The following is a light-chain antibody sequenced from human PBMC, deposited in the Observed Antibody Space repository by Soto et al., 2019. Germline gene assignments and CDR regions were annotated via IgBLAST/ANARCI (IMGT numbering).Light chain of an antibody. V-gene: IGKV1-5*01. J-gene: IGKJ2*01. CDR1: QSISSW. Sequence: DIQMTQSPSTLSASVGDRVTITCRASQSISSWLSWYQQKPGKAPKLLIYYASSLESGVPSKFSGSGSGTEFTLTISSLQPDDFATYYCQQYNSYSPVYTFGQGTKLEIK. CDR3: QQYNSYSPVYT. CDR2: YAS.